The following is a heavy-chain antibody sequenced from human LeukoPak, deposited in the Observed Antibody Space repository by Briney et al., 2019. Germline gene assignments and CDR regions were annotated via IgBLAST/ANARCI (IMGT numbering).Heavy chain of an antibody. CDR3: ARAPTIVGYTSRELGHWYFDL. J-gene: IGHJ2*01. CDR1: GYTFTSYG. Sequence: SVKVSCKASGYTFTSYGISWVRQAPGQGLEWMGGIIPIFGTANYAQKFQGRVTITADKSTSTAYMELSSLRAEDTAVYYCARAPTIVGYTSRELGHWYFDLWGRGTLVTVSS. CDR2: IIPIFGTA. D-gene: IGHD6-13*01. V-gene: IGHV1-69*06.